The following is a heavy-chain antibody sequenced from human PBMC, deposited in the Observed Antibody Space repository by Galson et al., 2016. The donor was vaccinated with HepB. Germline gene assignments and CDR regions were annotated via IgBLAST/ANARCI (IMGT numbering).Heavy chain of an antibody. D-gene: IGHD6-13*01. J-gene: IGHJ4*02. CDR2: IYYSGTT. CDR3: AREVIGAVGRFDY. Sequence: TLSLTCTVSGGSISSGAYYWSWIRQHPGQGVEWIGYIYYSGTTYYNPSLKSRATISFETSKNQFSLKVRSVTAADTAVYYCAREVIGAVGRFDYWGQGALVTVSS. V-gene: IGHV4-31*03. CDR1: GGSISSGAYY.